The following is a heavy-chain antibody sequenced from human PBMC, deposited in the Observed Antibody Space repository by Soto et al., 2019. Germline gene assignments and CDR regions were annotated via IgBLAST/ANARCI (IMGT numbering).Heavy chain of an antibody. J-gene: IGHJ6*02. CDR3: ARTPPTGYSSGWQDYYYYGMDV. Sequence: QLQLQESGPGLVKPSETLSLTCTVSGGSISSSSYYWGWIRQPPGKGLEWIGSIYYSGSTYYNPSHKSRVTISVDTSKTQFSLTLSSVTAADTAVYYCARTPPTGYSSGWQDYYYYGMDVWGQGTTVTVSS. CDR1: GGSISSSSYY. D-gene: IGHD6-19*01. V-gene: IGHV4-39*01. CDR2: IYYSGST.